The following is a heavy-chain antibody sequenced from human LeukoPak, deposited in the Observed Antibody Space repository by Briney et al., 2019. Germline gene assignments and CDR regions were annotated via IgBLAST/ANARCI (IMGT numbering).Heavy chain of an antibody. V-gene: IGHV4-38-2*02. J-gene: IGHJ5*02. CDR2: IYHSGST. Sequence: SETLSLTCTVSGGSISNKYWGWIRQPPGKGPEWIGSIYHSGSTYYNPSLKSRVTISVDTSKNQFSLKLSSVTAADTAVYYCARAQYSSSWYEYYWFDPWGQGTLVTVSS. D-gene: IGHD6-13*01. CDR1: GGSISNKY. CDR3: ARAQYSSSWYEYYWFDP.